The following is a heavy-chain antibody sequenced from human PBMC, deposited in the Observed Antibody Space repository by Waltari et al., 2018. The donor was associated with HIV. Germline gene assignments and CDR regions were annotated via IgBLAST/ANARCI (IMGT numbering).Heavy chain of an antibody. J-gene: IGHJ4*02. Sequence: QVQLQQWGAGLSKPSETLSLTCAVYGGSFSGYYWSWIRQPPGKGLEWIGEINHSGSTNSNPSLKSRVTISVDTSKNQFSLKLSSVTAADTAVYYCAIEFTKYYYDSSGQYYWGQGTLVTVSS. CDR3: AIEFTKYYYDSSGQYY. V-gene: IGHV4-34*01. CDR2: INHSGST. CDR1: GGSFSGYY. D-gene: IGHD3-22*01.